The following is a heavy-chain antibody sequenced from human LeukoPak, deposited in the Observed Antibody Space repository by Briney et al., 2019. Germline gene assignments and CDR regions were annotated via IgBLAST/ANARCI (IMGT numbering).Heavy chain of an antibody. Sequence: ASVKVSCKASGGTFSSYAISWVRQAPGQGLEWMGRIIPILGIANYAQKFQGRVTITADKSTGTAYMELSSLRSEDTAVYYCAGAVAGRISYFQHWGQGTLVTVSS. CDR1: GGTFSSYA. J-gene: IGHJ1*01. CDR2: IIPILGIA. V-gene: IGHV1-69*04. CDR3: AGAVAGRISYFQH. D-gene: IGHD6-19*01.